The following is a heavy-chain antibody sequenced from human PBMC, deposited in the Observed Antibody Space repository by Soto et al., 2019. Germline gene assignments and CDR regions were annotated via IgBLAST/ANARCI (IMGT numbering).Heavy chain of an antibody. V-gene: IGHV1-18*01. D-gene: IGHD6-19*01. CDR1: GYTFTSYG. Sequence: QVQLVQSGAEVKKPGASVKVSCKASGYTFTSYGISWVRQAPGQGLEWMGWISSYNGNTNYAQKLQGRVTMTTDTSTSTAYMELRSLRSDDTAVYYCARDSSGWYLYYDGMDVWGQGTTVTVSS. CDR2: ISSYNGNT. CDR3: ARDSSGWYLYYDGMDV. J-gene: IGHJ6*02.